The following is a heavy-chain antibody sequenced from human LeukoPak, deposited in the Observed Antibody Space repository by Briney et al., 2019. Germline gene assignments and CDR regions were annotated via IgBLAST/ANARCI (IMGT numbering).Heavy chain of an antibody. CDR1: GFTFSSYG. CDR2: ISYDGSNK. D-gene: IGHD3-22*01. V-gene: IGHV3-30*18. CDR3: AKDPNSSGYYYFDY. Sequence: PGGSLRLSCAASGFTFSSYGMHWVRQAPGKGLEWVAVISYDGSNKYYADSVKGRFTISRDNSKNTLYLQMSSLRAEDTAVYYCAKDPNSSGYYYFDYWGQGTLVTVSS. J-gene: IGHJ4*02.